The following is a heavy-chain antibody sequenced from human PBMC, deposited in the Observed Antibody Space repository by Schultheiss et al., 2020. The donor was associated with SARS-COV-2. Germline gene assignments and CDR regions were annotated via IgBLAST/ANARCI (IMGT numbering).Heavy chain of an antibody. CDR1: GASTSIVSYY. CDR3: TTDPAGYSSGWHFDY. J-gene: IGHJ4*02. CDR2: VKSKTDGGAT. Sequence: GGSLRLSCSVSGASTSIVSYYWAWVRQPAGKGLEWVGRVKSKTDGGATDYAAPAKGRFTISRDDSKNTLYLQMNSLKTEDTAVYYCTTDPAGYSSGWHFDYWGQGTLVTVSS. V-gene: IGHV3-15*01. D-gene: IGHD6-19*01.